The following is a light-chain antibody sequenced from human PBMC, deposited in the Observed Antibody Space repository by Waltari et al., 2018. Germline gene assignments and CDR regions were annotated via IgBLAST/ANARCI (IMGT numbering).Light chain of an antibody. V-gene: IGKV1-5*03. CDR3: QQYNSYWWT. CDR1: RSISTW. J-gene: IGKJ1*01. CDR2: KAS. Sequence: DIQMTQSPSTLSASVGERVPITCRASRSISTWVAWYQQKPGKAPKLLISKASSLESGVPSRFSGSGSGTDFTLTISSLQPEDFATYYCQQYNSYWWTFGQGTKVEIK.